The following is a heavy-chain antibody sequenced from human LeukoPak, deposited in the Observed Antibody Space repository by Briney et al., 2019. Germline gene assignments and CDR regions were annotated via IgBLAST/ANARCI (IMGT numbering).Heavy chain of an antibody. CDR2: ISTGGSI. Sequence: SETLSLTCTVPGGSINTYCWSWIRQPAGKGLEWIGRISTGGSINFNPSLESRVTMSVDTSKKQFSLRLSSVTAADTAVYYCARDQGDYGDHRYFDYWGQGTLVTVSS. CDR3: ARDQGDYGDHRYFDY. CDR1: GGSINTYC. J-gene: IGHJ4*02. D-gene: IGHD4-17*01. V-gene: IGHV4-4*07.